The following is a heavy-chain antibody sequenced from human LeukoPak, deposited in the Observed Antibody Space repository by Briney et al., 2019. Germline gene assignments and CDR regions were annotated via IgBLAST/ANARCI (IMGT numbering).Heavy chain of an antibody. Sequence: SETLSLTCTVSVGSISSYYWSWIRQPAGKGLEWIGRIHTSGSTDYNPSLESRVTMSVDTSKNQFSLKLSSVTAADTAVYYCAREGSMTARPFVSIDYWGQGTLVTVSS. CDR3: AREGSMTARPFVSIDY. V-gene: IGHV4-4*07. J-gene: IGHJ4*02. CDR2: IHTSGST. D-gene: IGHD6-6*01. CDR1: VGSISSYY.